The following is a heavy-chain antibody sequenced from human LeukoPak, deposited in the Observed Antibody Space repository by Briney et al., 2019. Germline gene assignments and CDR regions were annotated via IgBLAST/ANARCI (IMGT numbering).Heavy chain of an antibody. D-gene: IGHD2-2*01. V-gene: IGHV3-7*01. CDR3: AIFPDIVVEDYFDY. J-gene: IGHJ4*02. CDR1: GFTFSSYW. Sequence: QSGGSLRLSCAASGFTFSSYWMSWVRQAPGKGLEWVANIKQDGSEKYYVDSVKGRFTISRDNAKNSLYLQMNSLRAEDTAVYYCAIFPDIVVEDYFDYWGQGTLVTVSS. CDR2: IKQDGSEK.